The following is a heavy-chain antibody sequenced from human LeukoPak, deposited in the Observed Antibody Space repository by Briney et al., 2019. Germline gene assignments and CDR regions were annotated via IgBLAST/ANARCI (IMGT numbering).Heavy chain of an antibody. CDR1: GYTFTTYY. CDR2: INPSGGST. CDR3: AKGRKQVLRYFDRDHYMDV. J-gene: IGHJ6*03. V-gene: IGHV1-46*01. Sequence: ASVKASCKASGYTFTTYYVHWVRQAPGQGLEWMGIINPSGGSTTYAQKFRGRLTMTRDMSTSTVYMELSSLRSEDTAVYYCAKGRKQVLRYFDRDHYMDVWGKGTTVTISS. D-gene: IGHD3-9*01.